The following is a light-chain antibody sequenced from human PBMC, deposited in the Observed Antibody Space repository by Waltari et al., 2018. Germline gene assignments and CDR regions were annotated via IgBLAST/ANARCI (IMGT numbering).Light chain of an antibody. J-gene: IGKJ2*02. CDR1: QSINSY. Sequence: DIQMAQSPSSLSASVGDRVTIPCRASQSINSYLNWYQQKPGKAPKLLIYAASSLQSGVPSRFSGSGSGTDFTLTISSLQVEDFATYYCQQSYSTPQCTFGQGTKLEIK. V-gene: IGKV1-39*01. CDR2: AAS. CDR3: QQSYSTPQCT.